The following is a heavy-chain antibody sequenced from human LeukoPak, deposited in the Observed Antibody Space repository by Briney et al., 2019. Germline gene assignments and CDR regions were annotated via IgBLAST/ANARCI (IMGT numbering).Heavy chain of an antibody. CDR2: IYYSGST. V-gene: IGHV4-59*08. CDR3: AVGGYSSGWQVDY. CDR1: GESLNGHY. J-gene: IGHJ4*02. D-gene: IGHD6-19*01. Sequence: SETLSLTCAVYGESLNGHYWSWIRQPPGKGLEWIGYIYYSGSTNYNPSLKSRVTISVDTSKNQFSLKLSSVTAADTAVYYCAVGGYSSGWQVDYWGQGTLVTVSS.